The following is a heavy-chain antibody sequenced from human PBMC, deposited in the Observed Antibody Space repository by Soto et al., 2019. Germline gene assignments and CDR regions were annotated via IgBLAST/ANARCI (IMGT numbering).Heavy chain of an antibody. CDR2: ISYDGTDK. D-gene: IGHD5-18*01. CDR3: VKERYAQLWLEDYGMDV. Sequence: QVQLVESGGGVVQPGRSLRLSCAASGFTFSSYGIHWVRQAPGKGLEWVALISYDGTDKYYADSVKGRFTISRDNSKNTLYLPMSSLGPEDTAVYYCVKERYAQLWLEDYGMDVWGQGTTVTV. CDR1: GFTFSSYG. V-gene: IGHV3-30*18. J-gene: IGHJ6*02.